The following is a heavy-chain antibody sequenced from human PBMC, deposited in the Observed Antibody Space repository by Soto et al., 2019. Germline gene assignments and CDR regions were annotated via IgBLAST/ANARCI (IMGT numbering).Heavy chain of an antibody. CDR1: GYTFTSYY. J-gene: IGHJ4*02. D-gene: IGHD3-10*01. CDR3: ASQGSGDYFDY. Sequence: ASVKVSCKASGYTFTSYYMHWVRQAPGQGLEWMGIINPSGGSTSYAQKFQGRVTMTRDTSTSTVYMELSSLRSEDTAVYYWASQGSGDYFDYWGQGTLVTVSS. V-gene: IGHV1-46*03. CDR2: INPSGGST.